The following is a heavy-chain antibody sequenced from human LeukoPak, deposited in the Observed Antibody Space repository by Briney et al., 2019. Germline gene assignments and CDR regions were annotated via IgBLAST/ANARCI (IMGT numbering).Heavy chain of an antibody. D-gene: IGHD3-10*01. Sequence: ASVKVSCKASGYTFTSYGISWVRQAPGQGLEWMGWISAYNGNTNYAQKLQGRVTMTTDTFTSTAYMELRSLRSDDTAVYYCAVGLVWFGELSLNFDYWGQGTLVTVSS. J-gene: IGHJ4*02. CDR3: AVGLVWFGELSLNFDY. V-gene: IGHV1-18*01. CDR2: ISAYNGNT. CDR1: GYTFTSYG.